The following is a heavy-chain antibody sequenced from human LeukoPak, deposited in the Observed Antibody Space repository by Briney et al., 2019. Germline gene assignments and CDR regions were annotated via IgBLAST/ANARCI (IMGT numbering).Heavy chain of an antibody. Sequence: SETLSLTCAVYGGSFSGYYWSWIRQPPGKGLEWIGEINHSGSTNYNPSLKSRVTISVDTSKNQFSLKLSSVTATDTAVYYCARGGYSYGMDVWAKGPRSPSP. CDR2: INHSGST. D-gene: IGHD5-18*01. CDR1: GGSFSGYY. J-gene: IGHJ6*02. V-gene: IGHV4-34*01. CDR3: ARGGYSYGMDV.